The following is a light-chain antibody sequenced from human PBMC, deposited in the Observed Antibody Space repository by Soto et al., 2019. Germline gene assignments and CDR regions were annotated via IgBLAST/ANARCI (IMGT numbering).Light chain of an antibody. CDR1: SSDVGSYSR. Sequence: QSALTQPPSVSGSPGQSVTISCTGTSSDVGSYSRVSWYQQPPGTAPKLMIYEVSNRPSGVPNRFSGSKSGNTASLTISGLQPDDEADYYCSSYTSSNTYVFGTGTKLTVL. CDR2: EVS. CDR3: SSYTSSNTYV. J-gene: IGLJ1*01. V-gene: IGLV2-18*02.